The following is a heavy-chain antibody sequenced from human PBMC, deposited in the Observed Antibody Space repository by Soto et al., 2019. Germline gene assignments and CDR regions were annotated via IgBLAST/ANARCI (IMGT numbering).Heavy chain of an antibody. Sequence: SETLSLTCAVYGGSFSGYYWSWIRQPPGKGLEWIGEINHSVSTNYNPSLKSRVTISVDTSKNQFSLKLSSVTAADTAVYYCARGLTTEATTYNWFDPWGQGTLVTVSS. D-gene: IGHD5-12*01. CDR3: ARGLTTEATTYNWFDP. V-gene: IGHV4-34*01. CDR1: GGSFSGYY. J-gene: IGHJ5*02. CDR2: INHSVST.